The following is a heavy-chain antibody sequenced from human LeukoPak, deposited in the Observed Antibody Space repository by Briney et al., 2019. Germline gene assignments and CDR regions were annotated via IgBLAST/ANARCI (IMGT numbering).Heavy chain of an antibody. CDR2: IKSKTDGGTT. CDR1: GFTFSSAW. CDR3: TTDSPYYYYYYYMDV. Sequence: PGGSLRLSCAASGFTFSSAWMSWVRQAPGKGLEWVGRIKSKTDGGTTDYAAPVKGRFTISRDDSKNTLYLQMNSLKTEDTAVYYCTTDSPYYYYYYYMDVWGKGTTVTVSS. J-gene: IGHJ6*03. V-gene: IGHV3-15*01.